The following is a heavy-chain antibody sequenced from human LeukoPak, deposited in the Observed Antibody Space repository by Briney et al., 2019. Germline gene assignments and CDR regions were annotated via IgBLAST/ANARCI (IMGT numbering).Heavy chain of an antibody. CDR3: GSEGVTSYFDY. D-gene: IGHD2-21*02. CDR1: GYTFTSYA. V-gene: IGHV1-3*01. Sequence: ASVKVSCTASGYTFTSYAMHWVRQAPGQRLEWMGWINAGKGNTKYSQKFQSRVTITRDTSAGTAYMELRSLRSEDTAVYYCGSEGVTSYFDYGGQGTLVTVSS. CDR2: INAGKGNT. J-gene: IGHJ4*02.